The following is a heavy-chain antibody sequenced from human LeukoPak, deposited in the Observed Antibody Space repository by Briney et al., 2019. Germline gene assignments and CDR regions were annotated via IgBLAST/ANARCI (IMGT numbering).Heavy chain of an antibody. CDR2: IYDSGNT. V-gene: IGHV3-53*01. CDR3: ATRGTYYYDNSGYWGFDY. CDR1: GFSVRTNY. Sequence: GGSLRLSCAASGFSVRTNYVGWVRQAPGKRLEWVSVIYDSGNTDYANSVKGRFTISRDISKNTVYLQMNSLRAEDTAVYYCATRGTYYYDNSGYWGFDYWGQGTLVTVSS. D-gene: IGHD3-22*01. J-gene: IGHJ4*02.